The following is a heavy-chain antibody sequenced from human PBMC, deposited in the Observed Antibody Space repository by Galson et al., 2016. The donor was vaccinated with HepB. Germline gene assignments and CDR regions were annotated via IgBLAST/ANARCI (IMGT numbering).Heavy chain of an antibody. J-gene: IGHJ5*02. CDR3: AKIGHGWNFGNGIDL. Sequence: SLRLSCAASGFTFSSHWMSWVRQAPGKGLEGVAAMSHDGSHIYNAEFVKDRFSISRDNSMNTLYLQMNNLRPEDTAVYYCAKIGHGWNFGNGIDLWGQGTLVTVSS. CDR2: MSHDGSHI. CDR1: GFTFSSHW. V-gene: IGHV3-30*18. D-gene: IGHD1-7*01.